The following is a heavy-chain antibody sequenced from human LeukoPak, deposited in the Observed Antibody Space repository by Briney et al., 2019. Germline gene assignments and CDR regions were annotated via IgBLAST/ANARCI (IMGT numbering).Heavy chain of an antibody. CDR2: IRGTAGST. CDR1: GFTFSSYA. J-gene: IGHJ4*02. V-gene: IGHV3-23*01. CDR3: AKSYSSGWYYFDY. D-gene: IGHD6-19*01. Sequence: GGSLRLSCAVSGFTFSSYAVSWVRQAPGKGPEWVSAIRGTAGSTYYADSVKGRFTISRDNSKNTLYLEMNSLRAEDTAVYYCAKSYSSGWYYFDYWGQGTLVTVSS.